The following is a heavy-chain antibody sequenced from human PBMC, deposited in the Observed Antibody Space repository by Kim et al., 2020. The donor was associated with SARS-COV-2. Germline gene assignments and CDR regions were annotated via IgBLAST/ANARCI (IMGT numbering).Heavy chain of an antibody. D-gene: IGHD2-15*01. CDR2: IYPGDSDI. CDR3: ARRSCSGGSRPFDP. Sequence: GESLKISCTGSGYSFTNFWIGWVRQMPGKGLEWMGLIYPGDSDIRYSPSFRGQVTISADKSISTAYLQWSSLKASDTAMYYCARRSCSGGSRPFDPWGQGTLVTVSS. CDR1: GYSFTNFW. V-gene: IGHV5-51*01. J-gene: IGHJ5*02.